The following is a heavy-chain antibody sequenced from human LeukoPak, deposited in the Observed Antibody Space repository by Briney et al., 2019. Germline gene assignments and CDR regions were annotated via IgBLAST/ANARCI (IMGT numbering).Heavy chain of an antibody. Sequence: SETLSLTCTVSSGSISSYYWSWIRQPPGKGLEWIGYIYYSGSTNYNPSLKGRVTISVDTSKNQFSLKLSSVTAADTAVYYCARGSGWYPDYWGQGTLVTVSS. J-gene: IGHJ4*02. CDR2: IYYSGST. CDR3: ARGSGWYPDY. CDR1: SGSISSYY. D-gene: IGHD6-19*01. V-gene: IGHV4-59*01.